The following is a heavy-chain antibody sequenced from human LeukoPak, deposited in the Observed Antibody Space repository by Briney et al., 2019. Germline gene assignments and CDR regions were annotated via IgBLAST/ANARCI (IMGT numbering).Heavy chain of an antibody. D-gene: IGHD4/OR15-4a*01. CDR1: GYTFTNYY. CDR2: INPKSGGT. J-gene: IGHJ4*02. V-gene: IGHV1-2*02. Sequence: ASVKVSCKTSGYTFTNYYMHWVRQGPGLGFEWMGWINPKSGGTSYPQKFQGRLTMTRDTSISTAYMELSRLGSDDTAVYYCVPSANYYYFDYWGQGTLVTVSS. CDR3: VPSANYYYFDY.